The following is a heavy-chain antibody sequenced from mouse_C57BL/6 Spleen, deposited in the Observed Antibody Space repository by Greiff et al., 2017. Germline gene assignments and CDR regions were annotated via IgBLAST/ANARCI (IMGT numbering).Heavy chain of an antibody. CDR1: GYTFTSYW. CDR3: ARLAAREGYAMDY. Sequence: QVQLQQSGAELAKPGASVKLSCKASGYTFTSYWMHWVKQRPGQGLEWIGYINPSSGYTKYNQKFKDKATLTADKSSSTAYMQLSSLTYEDSAVYYCARLAAREGYAMDYWGQGTSVTVSS. V-gene: IGHV1-7*01. J-gene: IGHJ4*01. CDR2: INPSSGYT.